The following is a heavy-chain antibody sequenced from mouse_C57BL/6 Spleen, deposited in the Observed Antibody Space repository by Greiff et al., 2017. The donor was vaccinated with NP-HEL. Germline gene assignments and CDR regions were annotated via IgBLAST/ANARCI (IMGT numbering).Heavy chain of an antibody. J-gene: IGHJ4*01. CDR1: GYTFTSYT. CDR3: ARRDYYGNLYAMDY. Sequence: VQLQQSGAELARPGASVKMSCKASGYTFTSYTMHWVKQRPGKGLAWIGYINPSSGYTKYNQKFKDKATLTADKSSSTAYMQLSSLTSEDSAVDYCARRDYYGNLYAMDYWGQGTSVTVSS. CDR2: INPSSGYT. V-gene: IGHV1-4*01. D-gene: IGHD2-1*01.